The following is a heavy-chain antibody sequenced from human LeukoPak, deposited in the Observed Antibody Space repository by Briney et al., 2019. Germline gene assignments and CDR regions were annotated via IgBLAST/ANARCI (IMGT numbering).Heavy chain of an antibody. Sequence: GGSLRLSCAASGFTFSSYAISWVRQAPGQGLEWVSAISRPGGSIYYADSVKGRFTISRDNSKNTLYLHMTSLRAEDTAVYYCAKLSGQYCSGGSCYSGYWGQGTLVTASS. CDR3: AKLSGQYCSGGSCYSGY. J-gene: IGHJ4*02. CDR2: ISRPGGSI. D-gene: IGHD2-15*01. V-gene: IGHV3-23*01. CDR1: GFTFSSYA.